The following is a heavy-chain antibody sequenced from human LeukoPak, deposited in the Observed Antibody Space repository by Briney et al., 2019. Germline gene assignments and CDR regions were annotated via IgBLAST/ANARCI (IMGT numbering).Heavy chain of an antibody. J-gene: IGHJ6*02. CDR3: ARGSGSSVYYYYGMDV. Sequence: SGTLSLTCTLSGGSPSSGAYYGSWSRQPPGKGLEWIGYIYDSGSTYYTPSLKSRVTISVDTSKIQFSLKLSSVTAADTAVYYCARGSGSSVYYYYGMDVWGQGTTVTVSS. CDR1: GGSPSSGAYY. V-gene: IGHV4-30-4*01. CDR2: IYDSGST. D-gene: IGHD3-10*01.